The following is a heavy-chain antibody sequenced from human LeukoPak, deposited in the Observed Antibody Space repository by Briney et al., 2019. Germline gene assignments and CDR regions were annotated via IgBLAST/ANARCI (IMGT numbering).Heavy chain of an antibody. Sequence: PSETLSLTCTVSGGSISSGSYYWSWIRQPAGKGLEWIGRIYTSGSTNYNPSLKSRVTISVDTSENQFSLKLSSVTAAATAVYYCAREYEDWNDALSLFDPWGQGTLVTVSS. D-gene: IGHD1-1*01. V-gene: IGHV4-61*02. CDR2: IYTSGST. J-gene: IGHJ5*02. CDR1: GGSISSGSYY. CDR3: AREYEDWNDALSLFDP.